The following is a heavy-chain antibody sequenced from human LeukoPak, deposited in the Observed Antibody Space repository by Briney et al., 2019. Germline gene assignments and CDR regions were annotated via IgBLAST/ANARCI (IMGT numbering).Heavy chain of an antibody. J-gene: IGHJ5*02. CDR2: IYYSGNT. D-gene: IGHD6-13*01. V-gene: IGHV4-59*08. Sequence: SETLSLTCTVSCGSLSGHWWSWIRQPPGKGLEWIGYIYYSGNTNYNPSLNTRVTISVDTSKNQFSLNLRSVTAADTAVYYCAGLHFAAAEEFDPWGQGTLVTVSS. CDR1: CGSLSGHW. CDR3: AGLHFAAAEEFDP.